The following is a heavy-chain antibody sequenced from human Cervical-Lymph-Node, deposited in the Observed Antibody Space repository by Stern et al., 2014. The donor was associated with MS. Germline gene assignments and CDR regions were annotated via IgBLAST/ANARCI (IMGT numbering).Heavy chain of an antibody. CDR1: GGPISSYY. J-gene: IGHJ5*02. V-gene: IGHV4-59*01. CDR3: ARGATQAFDP. Sequence: QVQLQESGTGLVKPSETLSLTCTVSGGPISSYYWSWIQQPPGKGLEWIGYSSSSGSTNYKPSLQSRVTISVDTSKNQFSLKLSSVTAADTAVYYCARGATQAFDPWGQGTLVTVSS. CDR2: SSSSGST.